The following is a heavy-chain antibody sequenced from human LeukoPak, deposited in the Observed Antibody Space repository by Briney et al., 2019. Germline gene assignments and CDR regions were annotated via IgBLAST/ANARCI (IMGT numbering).Heavy chain of an antibody. CDR3: ARENGVYGDYFYYYYYMDV. V-gene: IGHV3-7*01. J-gene: IGHJ6*03. D-gene: IGHD4-17*01. CDR1: GFTFSSDW. Sequence: GGSLRLSCAASGFTFSSDWMNWVRQAPGKGLEWVATINQDGGVKYYVDSVKGRFTISRDNAQNSLYLQMNSLRAEDTAVYYCARENGVYGDYFYYYYYMDVWGKGTTVTVSS. CDR2: INQDGGVK.